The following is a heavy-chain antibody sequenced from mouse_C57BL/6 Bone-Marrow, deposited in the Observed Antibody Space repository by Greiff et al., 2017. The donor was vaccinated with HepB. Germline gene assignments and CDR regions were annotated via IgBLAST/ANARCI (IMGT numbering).Heavy chain of an antibody. J-gene: IGHJ2*01. CDR3: TPLIYYYGSRDYFDY. D-gene: IGHD1-1*01. CDR1: GFNIKDDY. V-gene: IGHV14-4*01. Sequence: EVQLQQSGAELVRPGDSVKLSCTASGFNIKDDYMHWVKQRPEQGLEWIGWIDPENGDTEYASKFQGKATITADTSSNTAYLQLSSLTSEDTAVYYCTPLIYYYGSRDYFDYWGQGTTLTVSS. CDR2: IDPENGDT.